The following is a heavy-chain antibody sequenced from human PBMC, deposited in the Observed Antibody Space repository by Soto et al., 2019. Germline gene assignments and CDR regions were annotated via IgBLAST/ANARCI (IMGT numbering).Heavy chain of an antibody. CDR3: TRDRAWNYRDY. J-gene: IGHJ4*02. V-gene: IGHV3-74*01. Sequence: EVQLVESGGGLVQPGGSLRLSCAASGFTFSSYWMHWVRQAPGKGLVWVSRIKSDGSSTRYADSVKGRFTISRDNANNRLYLQMNSLRAEDTAVYYYTRDRAWNYRDYWGQGTLFTVSS. CDR1: GFTFSSYW. D-gene: IGHD1-7*01. CDR2: IKSDGSST.